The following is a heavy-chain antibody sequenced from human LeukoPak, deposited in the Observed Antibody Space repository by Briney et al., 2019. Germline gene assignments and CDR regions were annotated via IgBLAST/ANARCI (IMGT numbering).Heavy chain of an antibody. V-gene: IGHV3-23*01. J-gene: IGHJ4*02. CDR3: ATGFVTGIEY. CDR1: GFTFNKYA. Sequence: PGGSLRLSCAASGFTFNKYAMSWVRQAPGKGLEWVSSITSAGSTYYADSVKGRFTISRDNSKNTLYLQMNSLRPEDTAVYFCATGFVTGIEYWGQGTLVTVSS. CDR2: ITSAGST. D-gene: IGHD2-8*02.